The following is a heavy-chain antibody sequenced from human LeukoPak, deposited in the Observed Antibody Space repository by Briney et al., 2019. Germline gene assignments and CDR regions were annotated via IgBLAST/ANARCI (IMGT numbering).Heavy chain of an antibody. CDR2: IYHSGST. D-gene: IGHD6-6*01. CDR3: ARGVARSSKFHFSYYFDY. CDR1: GGSISSSSYY. V-gene: IGHV4-39*07. J-gene: IGHJ4*02. Sequence: SETLSLTCIVSGGSISSSSYYWGWIRQPPGKGLEWIGSIYHSGSTYYNPSLKSRVTISVDTSKNQFSLNLSSVTAANTAVYYCARGVARSSKFHFSYYFDYWGQGTLVTVSS.